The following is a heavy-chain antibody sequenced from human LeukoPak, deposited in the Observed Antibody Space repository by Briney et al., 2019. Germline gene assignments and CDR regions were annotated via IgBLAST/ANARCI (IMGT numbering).Heavy chain of an antibody. CDR3: ARVFVYCSGGSCYWGWFDP. Sequence: SETLSLTCTVSGGSISSYYWSWIRQPPGKGLEWIGYIYYSGSTNYNPSLKSRVTISVDTSKNQFSLKLSSVTAADTAVYYCARVFVYCSGGSCYWGWFDPWGQGTLVIVSS. CDR1: GGSISSYY. J-gene: IGHJ5*02. CDR2: IYYSGST. V-gene: IGHV4-59*01. D-gene: IGHD2-15*01.